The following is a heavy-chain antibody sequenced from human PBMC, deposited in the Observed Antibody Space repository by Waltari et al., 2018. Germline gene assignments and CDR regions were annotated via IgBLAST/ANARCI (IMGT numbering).Heavy chain of an antibody. D-gene: IGHD3-10*01. CDR1: GGSFSGYY. V-gene: IGHV4-34*01. Sequence: QVQLQQWGAGLLKPSETLSLTCAVYGGSFSGYYWSWIRQPPGKGLEWIGEINHSVSTNYNPSLKSRVTISVDTSKNQFSLKLSSVTAADTAVYYCAREGRDYYGSGKNRHMDVWGKGTTVTVSS. J-gene: IGHJ6*03. CDR2: INHSVST. CDR3: AREGRDYYGSGKNRHMDV.